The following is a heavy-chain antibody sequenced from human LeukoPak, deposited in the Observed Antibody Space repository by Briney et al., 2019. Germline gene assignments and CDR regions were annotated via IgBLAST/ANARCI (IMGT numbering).Heavy chain of an antibody. CDR2: IYSGGST. J-gene: IGHJ6*02. CDR1: GFTVSSNY. CDR3: ARGVDYYYYGMDV. D-gene: IGHD2-21*01. Sequence: AGGSLRLSCAASGFTVSSNYMSWVRQAPGKGLEWVSVIYSGGSTYHADSVKGRFTISRDSAKNSLYLQMNSLRAEDTAVYYCARGVDYYYYGMDVWGQGTTVTVSS. V-gene: IGHV3-66*01.